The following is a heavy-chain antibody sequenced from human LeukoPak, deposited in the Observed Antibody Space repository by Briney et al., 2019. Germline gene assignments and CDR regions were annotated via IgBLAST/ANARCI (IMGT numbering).Heavy chain of an antibody. V-gene: IGHV3-30-3*01. D-gene: IGHD2-2*01. CDR1: GFTFSSYA. J-gene: IGHJ5*02. CDR2: ISYDRSNK. CDR3: ARDSCRGSSTSCWFDP. Sequence: GRSLRLSCAASGFTFSSYAMHWVRQAPGKGLEWVAVISYDRSNKYYADSVKGRFTISRDNSKNTLYLQMNSLRAEDTAVYYCARDSCRGSSTSCWFDPWGQGTLVTVSS.